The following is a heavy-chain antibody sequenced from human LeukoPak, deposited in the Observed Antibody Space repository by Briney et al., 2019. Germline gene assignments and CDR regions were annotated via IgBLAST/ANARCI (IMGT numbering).Heavy chain of an antibody. CDR3: AKDPTSDSSGYYY. Sequence: GGSLRLSCAASGFTVSSNYMSWVRHAPGKGLEWVSVIYSGGSTYYADSVKGRFTISRDNSKNTLYLQMNSLRAEDTAVYYCAKDPTSDSSGYYYWGQGTLVTVSS. CDR1: GFTVSSNY. V-gene: IGHV3-66*01. CDR2: IYSGGST. D-gene: IGHD3-22*01. J-gene: IGHJ4*02.